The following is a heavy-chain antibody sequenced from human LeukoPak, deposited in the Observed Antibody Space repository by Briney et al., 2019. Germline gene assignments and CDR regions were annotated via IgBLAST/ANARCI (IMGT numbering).Heavy chain of an antibody. CDR3: ASVEGVVPAATFVY. V-gene: IGHV4-34*01. CDR1: GGSFSGYY. J-gene: IGHJ4*02. Sequence: SETLSLTCAVYGGSFSGYYWSWIRQPPGKGLEWIGEINHSGSTNYNPSLKSRVTISVDTSKNQFSLKLSSVTAADTAVYYCASVEGVVPAATFVYWGQGTLVTVSS. D-gene: IGHD2-2*01. CDR2: INHSGST.